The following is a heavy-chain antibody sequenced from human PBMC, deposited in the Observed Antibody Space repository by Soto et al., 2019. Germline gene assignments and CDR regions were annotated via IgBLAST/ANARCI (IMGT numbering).Heavy chain of an antibody. CDR2: IHHSGSF. V-gene: IGHV4-4*02. CDR1: GGSITSNW. D-gene: IGHD3-9*01. Sequence: QVQLQESGPGLVNPSGTLSLTCAVSGGSITSNWWSWVRQPPGKGLEWIGEIHHSGSFNYNPSLRSRVTISIDKSKNQLSLKLTSVTAADTAVHYCVSNDWYRFDLWGQGTLVTVSS. CDR3: VSNDWYRFDL. J-gene: IGHJ5*02.